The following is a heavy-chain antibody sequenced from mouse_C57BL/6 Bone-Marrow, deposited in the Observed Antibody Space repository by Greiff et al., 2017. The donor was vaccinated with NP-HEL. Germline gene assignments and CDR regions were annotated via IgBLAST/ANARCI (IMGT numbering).Heavy chain of an antibody. CDR2: IDPSDSYT. J-gene: IGHJ2*01. V-gene: IGHV1-69*01. D-gene: IGHD1-1*01. Sequence: QVQLQQPGAELVMPGASVKLSCKASGYTFPSYWMHWVKQRPGQGLEWIGEIDPSDSYTNYNQKFKGKSSLTVDKSSSTAYMQLSSLTSEDSAVYYCARDFHYGSSFYYFDYWGQGTTLTVSS. CDR3: ARDFHYGSSFYYFDY. CDR1: GYTFPSYW.